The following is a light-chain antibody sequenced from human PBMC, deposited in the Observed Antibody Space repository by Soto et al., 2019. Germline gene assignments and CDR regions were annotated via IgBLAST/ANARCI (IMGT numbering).Light chain of an antibody. CDR3: QQANSFPLT. CDR2: AAS. CDR1: QDISSW. J-gene: IGKJ4*01. Sequence: DIQMTQTQSSVSASVGDRVTITCRASQDISSWLAWYQQKPGKAPKLLIYAASSLQSGAPSRFSGSGSGTDFTLSISSLQPEDFATYYCQQANSFPLTFGGGTKVEIK. V-gene: IGKV1-12*01.